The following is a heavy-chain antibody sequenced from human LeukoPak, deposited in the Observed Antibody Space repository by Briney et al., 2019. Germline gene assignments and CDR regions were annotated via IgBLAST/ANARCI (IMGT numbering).Heavy chain of an antibody. Sequence: GGSLRLSCAASGVTFSSYGMHWVRQAPGKGLEWVAFIRYDGSNKYYADSVKGRFTISRDNSKNTLYLQMNSLRAEDTAVYYCAKKDGVRYFDWLGYFDYWGQGTLVTVSS. J-gene: IGHJ4*02. CDR3: AKKDGVRYFDWLGYFDY. CDR2: IRYDGSNK. D-gene: IGHD3-9*01. V-gene: IGHV3-30*02. CDR1: GVTFSSYG.